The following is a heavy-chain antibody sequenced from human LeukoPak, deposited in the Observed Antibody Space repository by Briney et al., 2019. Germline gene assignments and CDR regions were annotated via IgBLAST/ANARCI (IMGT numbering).Heavy chain of an antibody. Sequence: SWIRQPPGKGLEWIGEINHSGSTNYNPSLKSRVTISVDTSKNQFSLKLSSVTAADTAVYYCARTPEVVAATDYWGQGTLVTVSS. V-gene: IGHV4-34*01. CDR2: INHSGST. J-gene: IGHJ4*02. D-gene: IGHD2-15*01. CDR3: ARTPEVVAATDY.